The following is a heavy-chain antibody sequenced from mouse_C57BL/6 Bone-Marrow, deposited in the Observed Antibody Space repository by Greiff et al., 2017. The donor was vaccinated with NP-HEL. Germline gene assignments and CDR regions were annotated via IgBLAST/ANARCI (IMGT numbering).Heavy chain of an antibody. CDR2: IDPETGGT. J-gene: IGHJ3*01. V-gene: IGHV1-15*01. CDR1: GYTFTDYE. D-gene: IGHD1-1*01. Sequence: QVQLQQSGAELVRPGASVTLSCKASGYTFTDYEMHWVKQTPVHGLEWIGAIDPETGGTAYNQKFKGKAILTADKSSSTAYMELRSLTSEDSAVYYCTSPPLFTTVGETFAYWGQGTLVTVSA. CDR3: TSPPLFTTVGETFAY.